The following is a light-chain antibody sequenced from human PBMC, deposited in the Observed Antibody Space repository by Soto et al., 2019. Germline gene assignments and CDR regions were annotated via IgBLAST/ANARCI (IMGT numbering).Light chain of an antibody. Sequence: ESRMTKSPSTLCASVGDRVTITCRASQSISSWLAWYQQKPGKAPKLLIYDASSLESGVPSRFSGSGSGTEFTLTISSLQPDDFATYYSQQYNSYSVTFGPGTKVDIK. V-gene: IGKV1-5*01. J-gene: IGKJ3*01. CDR1: QSISSW. CDR2: DAS. CDR3: QQYNSYSVT.